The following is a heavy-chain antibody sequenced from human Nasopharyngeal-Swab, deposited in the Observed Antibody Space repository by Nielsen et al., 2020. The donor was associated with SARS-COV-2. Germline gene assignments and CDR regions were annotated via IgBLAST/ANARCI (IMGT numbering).Heavy chain of an antibody. Sequence: SETLSLTCTVSGGPLSSYYWSWIRQSPGTGLEWIGNVYYSGSTEYNPSLQSRAIISLDTTKNQFSLRLSSVTAADTAVYFCARDQKYYFGKSGYFDYWGQGAHVTVSS. J-gene: IGHJ4*02. V-gene: IGHV4-59*01. CDR1: GGPLSSYY. CDR3: ARDQKYYFGKSGYFDY. D-gene: IGHD3-10*01. CDR2: VYYSGST.